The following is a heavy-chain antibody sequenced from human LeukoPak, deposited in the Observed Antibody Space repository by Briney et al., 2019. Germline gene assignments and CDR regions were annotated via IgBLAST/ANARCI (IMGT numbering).Heavy chain of an antibody. CDR2: MWYDGRKK. J-gene: IGHJ4*01. D-gene: IGHD4-17*01. Sequence: GGSLRLSCAASGFTFRSYGMHWVRQAPGKGLEWVAVMWYDGRKKDYADSVKGRFIVSRDNSKNTVYLQMNSLRADDTAVYYCARDPTTVTTGVLGYWGQGTLVTVSS. CDR1: GFTFRSYG. V-gene: IGHV3-33*01. CDR3: ARDPTTVTTGVLGY.